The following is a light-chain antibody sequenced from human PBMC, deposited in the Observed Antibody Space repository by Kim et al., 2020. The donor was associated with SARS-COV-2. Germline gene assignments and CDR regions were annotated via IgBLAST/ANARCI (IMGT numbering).Light chain of an antibody. CDR2: AAS. Sequence: AIRITQSPSSLSASTGDRITITCRASQRISSYLAWYQQKPGKAPNLLIYAASTLQSGVPSRFSGSGSGTDFTLTISCLQSEDFATYYCQQYYGYPRTFGQGTKVDIK. CDR1: QRISSY. V-gene: IGKV1-8*01. CDR3: QQYYGYPRT. J-gene: IGKJ1*01.